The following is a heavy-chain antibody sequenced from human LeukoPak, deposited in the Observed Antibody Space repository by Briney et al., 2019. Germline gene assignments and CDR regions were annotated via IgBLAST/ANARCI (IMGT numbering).Heavy chain of an antibody. Sequence: SETLSLTCTVSGDSISSYYWNWIRQPPGKGLEWIGYIYYSGSTNYNPSLESRVTMSVDTSKNQFSLKLSSVTAADTAVYYCARGQHSYGYFNGFDYWGQGTLVTVSS. V-gene: IGHV4-59*01. CDR2: IYYSGST. CDR1: GDSISSYY. J-gene: IGHJ4*02. D-gene: IGHD5-18*01. CDR3: ARGQHSYGYFNGFDY.